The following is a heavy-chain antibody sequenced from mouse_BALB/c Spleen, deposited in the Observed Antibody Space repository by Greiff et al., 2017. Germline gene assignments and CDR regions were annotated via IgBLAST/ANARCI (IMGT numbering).Heavy chain of an antibody. J-gene: IGHJ2*01. D-gene: IGHD1-2*01. CDR2: ISSGGSYT. CDR3: ARYYGGSFDY. CDR1: GFTFSSYA. V-gene: IGHV5-9-4*01. Sequence: EVKLMESGGGLVKPGGSLKLSCAASGFTFSSYAMSWVRQSPEKRLEWVAEISSGGSYTYYPDTVTGRFTISRDNAKNTLYLEMSSLRSEDTAMYYCARYYGGSFDYWGQGTTLTVSS.